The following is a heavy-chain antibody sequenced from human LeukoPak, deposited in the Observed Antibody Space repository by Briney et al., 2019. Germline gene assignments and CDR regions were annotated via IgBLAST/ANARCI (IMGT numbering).Heavy chain of an antibody. J-gene: IGHJ3*02. CDR3: ARDYILPLETDNGDGFAI. CDR2: VSPSHTTR. D-gene: IGHD3-3*02. CDR1: GYTFRQYS. Sequence: GASVKVSCKASGYTFRQYSISWVRQAPGKGLEWMGWVSPSHTTRVYAQQFQGRVTMTADTNTNTGSMELRSLRSDDTAVYFCARDYILPLETDNGDGFAIWGQGTVVSVSS. V-gene: IGHV1-18*01.